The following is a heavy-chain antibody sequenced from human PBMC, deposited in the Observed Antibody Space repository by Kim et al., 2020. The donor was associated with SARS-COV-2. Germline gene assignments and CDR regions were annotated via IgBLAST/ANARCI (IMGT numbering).Heavy chain of an antibody. J-gene: IGHJ5*02. CDR3: ARAPRGYGRGDWFDP. CDR1: GDSIRSTNYY. D-gene: IGHD5-18*01. V-gene: IGHV4-39*01. Sequence: SETLSLTCTFSGDSIRSTNYYWGWIRQPPGKGLEWIGSVYFSGSTYYNPSLESRVTISVDTSKNQFSLKLSSVTATDTAVYYCARAPRGYGRGDWFDPWGQGTLVTVSS. CDR2: VYFSGST.